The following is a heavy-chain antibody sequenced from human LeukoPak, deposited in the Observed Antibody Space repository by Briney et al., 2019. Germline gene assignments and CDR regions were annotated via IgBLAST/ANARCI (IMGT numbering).Heavy chain of an antibody. CDR3: ARDSASYSDY. J-gene: IGHJ4*02. CDR2: ISSSSSYI. Sequence: PGGSLRLSCAASGFSFSSYSMNWVRQAPGKGLEWVSSISSSSSYIYYADSVKGRFTISRDNAKNSLYLQMNSLRAEDTTVYYCARDSASYSDYWGQGTLVTVSS. V-gene: IGHV3-21*01. CDR1: GFSFSSYS.